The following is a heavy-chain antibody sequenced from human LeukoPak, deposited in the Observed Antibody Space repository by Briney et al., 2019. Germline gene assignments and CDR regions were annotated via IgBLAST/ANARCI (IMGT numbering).Heavy chain of an antibody. D-gene: IGHD4-17*01. Sequence: GGFLRLSCEASGFTFSSYWMHWVRQAPGKGLVWVSRINSDGSSTSYADSVKGRFTISRDNAKNTLYLQMNSLRAEDTAVYYCASAYGDYESYYYYYGMDVWGQGTTVTVSS. V-gene: IGHV3-74*01. J-gene: IGHJ6*02. CDR2: INSDGSST. CDR1: GFTFSSYW. CDR3: ASAYGDYESYYYYYGMDV.